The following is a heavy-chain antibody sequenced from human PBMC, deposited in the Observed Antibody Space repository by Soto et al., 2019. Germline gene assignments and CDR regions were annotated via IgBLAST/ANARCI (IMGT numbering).Heavy chain of an antibody. V-gene: IGHV3-30*03. D-gene: IGHD2-2*01. Sequence: GGSLRLSCAASGFTFSSYGMHWVRQSPGKGLEWVAVISYDGSNRYYADSVKGRFTISRDNSKNTLYLQMNSLRAEDTAVYYCARTYIVVVPAARGYYYYYYGMDVWGQGTTVTVSS. CDR2: ISYDGSNR. J-gene: IGHJ6*02. CDR1: GFTFSSYG. CDR3: ARTYIVVVPAARGYYYYYYGMDV.